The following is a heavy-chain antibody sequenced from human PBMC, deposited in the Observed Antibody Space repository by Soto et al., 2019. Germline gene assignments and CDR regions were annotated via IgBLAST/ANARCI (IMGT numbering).Heavy chain of an antibody. CDR3: ARARFQVLYGKPYFDS. V-gene: IGHV4-31*03. J-gene: IGHJ4*02. CDR1: GGSITTGGSY. Sequence: QVQLQESGPGLVKPSQTLSLTCTVSGGSITTGGSYWSWIRQHPGKGLEWIGNIYHSGNTYYNPSLKSRLTISADTSKNHFPLMVDSVTAADTAVYYCARARFQVLYGKPYFDSWGQGTLVTVSS. CDR2: IYHSGNT. D-gene: IGHD2-2*02.